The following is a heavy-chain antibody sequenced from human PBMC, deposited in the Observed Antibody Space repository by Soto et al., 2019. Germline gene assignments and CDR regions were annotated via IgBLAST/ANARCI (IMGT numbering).Heavy chain of an antibody. V-gene: IGHV4-39*01. CDR1: GGSISSSSYY. D-gene: IGHD3-3*01. Sequence: SETLSLTCTVSGGSISSSSYYWGWIRQPPGKGLEWIGSIYYSGSTYYNPSLKSRVTISVDTSKNQFSLKLSSVTAADTAVYYCVTASTIFGVGNNWFDPWGQGTLVTVSS. CDR2: IYYSGST. J-gene: IGHJ5*02. CDR3: VTASTIFGVGNNWFDP.